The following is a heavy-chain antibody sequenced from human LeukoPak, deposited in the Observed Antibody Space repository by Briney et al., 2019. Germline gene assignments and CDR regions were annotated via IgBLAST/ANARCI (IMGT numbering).Heavy chain of an antibody. CDR2: VSGSGFYT. D-gene: IGHD4-17*01. CDR3: RADHGDYIHFDY. CDR1: GFTFSSYA. Sequence: GSLRLSCAASGFTFSSYAMSWVRQAPGKELEWVSAVSGSGFYTYYADSVKGRFTISRDNSKNTVYLQMNSLRAEDTAVYYCRADHGDYIHFDYWGQGTLVTASS. J-gene: IGHJ4*02. V-gene: IGHV3-23*01.